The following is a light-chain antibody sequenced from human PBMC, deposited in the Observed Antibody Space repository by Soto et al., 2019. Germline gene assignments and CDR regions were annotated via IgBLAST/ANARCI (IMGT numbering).Light chain of an antibody. CDR2: DTS. Sequence: QAVVTQEPSLTVSPGGTVTLTCGSSTGAVTSGHYPYWVQQKPGQAPRTLIYDTSNRHSWTPARFSASLLGGKAALTLSGAQPEDEAESYCMLSYTDAPSVVFGGGTKLTVL. J-gene: IGLJ2*01. CDR1: TGAVTSGHY. CDR3: MLSYTDAPSVV. V-gene: IGLV7-46*01.